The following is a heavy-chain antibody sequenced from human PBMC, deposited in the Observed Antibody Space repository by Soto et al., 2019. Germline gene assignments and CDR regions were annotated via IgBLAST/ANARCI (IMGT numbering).Heavy chain of an antibody. CDR3: ARDWRQVGATGATASY. CDR1: GYTFTSYG. V-gene: IGHV1-18*01. J-gene: IGHJ1*01. CDR2: ISAYNGNT. Sequence: QVQLVQSGAEVKKPGASVKGSCKASGYTFTSYGISWVRQAPGQGLEWMGWISAYNGNTNYAQKLQGRVTMTTDTSTSTAYMELRSVRSDDTAVYYCARDWRQVGATGATASYWGQGTLVTVSS. D-gene: IGHD1-26*01.